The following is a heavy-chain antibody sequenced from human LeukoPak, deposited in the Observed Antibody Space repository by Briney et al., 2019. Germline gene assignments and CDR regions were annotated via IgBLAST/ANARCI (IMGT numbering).Heavy chain of an antibody. J-gene: IGHJ4*02. CDR3: ARKVGYGYALDY. Sequence: PGGSLRLSCAASGFTVSSNCMTWVRQAPGMGLEWVSVLCSDGNTFYAASVKGRFTISTDNSKNTLYLQMNSLRAEDTAVYYCARKVGYGYALDYWGQGTLVTVSS. CDR1: GFTVSSNC. V-gene: IGHV3-53*01. D-gene: IGHD5-18*01. CDR2: LCSDGNT.